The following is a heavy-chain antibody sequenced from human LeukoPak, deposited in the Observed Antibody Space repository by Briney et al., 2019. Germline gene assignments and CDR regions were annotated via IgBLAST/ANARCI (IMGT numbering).Heavy chain of an antibody. V-gene: IGHV1-2*02. CDR3: ARDGGVDYYDSSGYPYYFDY. CDR2: INPNSGGT. J-gene: IGHJ4*02. D-gene: IGHD3-22*01. CDR1: GYTFTGYY. Sequence: AASVKVSCKASGYTFTGYYMHWVRQAPGQGLEWMGWINPNSGGTNYAQKFQGRVTMTRDTSISTAYMELSRLRSDDTAVYYCARDGGVDYYDSSGYPYYFDYWGQGTLVTVSS.